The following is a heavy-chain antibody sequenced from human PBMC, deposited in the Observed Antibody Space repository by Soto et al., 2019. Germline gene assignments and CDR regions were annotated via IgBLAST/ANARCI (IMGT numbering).Heavy chain of an antibody. CDR2: ISANGGTT. J-gene: IGHJ4*02. CDR1: GLTVDTYE. V-gene: IGHV3-48*03. Sequence: VGSLRLSCVASGLTVDTYEMNWVRQAPGKGLEWVSYISANGGTTSYADSVKGRFTISRDNAKNSLYLQMNSLRAEDTAVYYCARGWVDGVHFDYWGQGTLVTVSS. CDR3: ARGWVDGVHFDY. D-gene: IGHD3-3*01.